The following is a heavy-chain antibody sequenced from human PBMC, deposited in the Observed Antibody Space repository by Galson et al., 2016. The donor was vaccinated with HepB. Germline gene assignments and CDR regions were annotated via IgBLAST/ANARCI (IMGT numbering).Heavy chain of an antibody. CDR2: IYYSGST. V-gene: IGHV4-28*03. CDR1: GVSINSNNW. CDR3: ARDRGSAAGFDY. J-gene: IGHJ4*02. D-gene: IGHD6-13*01. Sequence: SETLSLTCAVSGVSINSNNWWGWIRQAPGKGLEWIAYIYYSGSTNQNPSLKSRVTISVDTSKNQFSLQLRSVTAADTAVYYCARDRGSAAGFDYWGQGTLVTVSS.